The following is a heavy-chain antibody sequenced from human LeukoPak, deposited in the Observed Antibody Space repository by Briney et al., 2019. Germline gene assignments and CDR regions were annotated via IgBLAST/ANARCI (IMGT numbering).Heavy chain of an antibody. Sequence: GGSLRLSCAASGFIFSSYSMNWVRQAPGKGLEWVSSISSSSTYIYYADSVKGRFTISRDNAKNSLYLQMNSLRAEDTAVYYCARSQGTWFDYWGQGTLVTVSS. CDR2: ISSSSTYI. V-gene: IGHV3-21*01. D-gene: IGHD3-10*01. J-gene: IGHJ4*02. CDR3: ARSQGTWFDY. CDR1: GFIFSSYS.